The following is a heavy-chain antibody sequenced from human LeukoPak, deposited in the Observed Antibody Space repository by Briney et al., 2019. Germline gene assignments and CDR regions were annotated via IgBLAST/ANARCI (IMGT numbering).Heavy chain of an antibody. CDR1: GFTFSSYS. CDR2: ISSSSSYI. Sequence: GGSLRLSCAASGFTFSSYSMNWVRQAPGKGLEWVSSISSSSSYIYYADSVKGRFTISRDNAKNSLYLQMNSLRAEDTAVYYCARLSLTRGYSGYLDYRGQGTLVTVSS. CDR3: ARLSLTRGYSGYLDY. D-gene: IGHD5-12*01. J-gene: IGHJ4*02. V-gene: IGHV3-21*01.